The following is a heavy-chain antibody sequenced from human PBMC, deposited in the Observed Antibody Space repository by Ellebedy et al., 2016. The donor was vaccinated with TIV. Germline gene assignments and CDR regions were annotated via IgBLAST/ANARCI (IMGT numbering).Heavy chain of an antibody. Sequence: GESLKISCAVSGFTFSDHYMNWVRQAPGKGLEWVGFIRSKTYGGTTEYAASVKGRFTISRDDSKNTAYLQMNSLKTEDTAVYYCTSSRTTEDYYYYYGMDVWGQGTTVTVSS. CDR1: GFTFSDHY. J-gene: IGHJ6*02. V-gene: IGHV3-49*04. D-gene: IGHD1-1*01. CDR2: IRSKTYGGTT. CDR3: TSSRTTEDYYYYYGMDV.